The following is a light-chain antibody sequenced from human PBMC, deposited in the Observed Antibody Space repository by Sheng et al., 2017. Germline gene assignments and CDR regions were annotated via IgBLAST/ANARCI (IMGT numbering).Light chain of an antibody. V-gene: IGKV3-20*01. CDR3: EQYGRSPWT. J-gene: IGKJ1*01. Sequence: EIVLTQSPDTLSLSPGDSATLSCRANQSVSSDFLAWYQQKPGQAPRLLIYGASTRATGTTDRFSGSGTGTDFTLTISGLEPEDFAVYYCEQYGRSPWTFGQGTKVDIK. CDR2: GAS. CDR1: QSVSSDF.